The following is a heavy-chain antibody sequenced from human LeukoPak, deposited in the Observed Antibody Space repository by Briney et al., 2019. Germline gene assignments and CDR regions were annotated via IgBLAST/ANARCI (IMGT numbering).Heavy chain of an antibody. CDR1: GGSISSYY. J-gene: IGHJ4*02. V-gene: IGHV4-59*08. CDR3: ARSGGSYYFDY. CDR2: IYYSGST. D-gene: IGHD1-26*01. Sequence: SETLSRTCTVSGGSISSYYWSWIRQPPGKGLEWIGYIYYSGSTNYNPSLKSRVTISVDTSKNQFSLKLSSVTAADTAVYYCARSGGSYYFDYWGQGTLVTVSS.